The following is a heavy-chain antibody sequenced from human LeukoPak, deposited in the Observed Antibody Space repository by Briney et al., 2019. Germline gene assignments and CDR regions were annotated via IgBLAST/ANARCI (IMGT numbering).Heavy chain of an antibody. CDR2: LYSVGNT. D-gene: IGHD2-2*02. CDR1: GFTFSNYA. J-gene: IGHJ4*02. CDR3: VRGRSCTSTSCYSFDY. V-gene: IGHV3-66*01. Sequence: GGSLRLSCAASGFTFSNYAMSWVRQVPGKGLEWVSVLYSVGNTNYADSVQGRFTISRDNSKNTLFLQMNSLRAEDTAVYYCVRGRSCTSTSCYSFDYWGQGTLVTVSS.